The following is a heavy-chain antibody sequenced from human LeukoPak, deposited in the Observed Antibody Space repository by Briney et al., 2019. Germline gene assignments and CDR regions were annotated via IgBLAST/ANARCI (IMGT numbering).Heavy chain of an antibody. CDR3: AREGIAVAGSFDY. CDR1: GGTFSSYA. D-gene: IGHD6-19*01. Sequence: SVKVSCKASGGTFSSYAISWARQAPGQGLEWMGGIIPIFGTANYAQKFQGRVTITADESTSTAYMELSSLRSEDTAVYYCAREGIAVAGSFDYWGQGTLVTVSS. J-gene: IGHJ4*02. V-gene: IGHV1-69*13. CDR2: IIPIFGTA.